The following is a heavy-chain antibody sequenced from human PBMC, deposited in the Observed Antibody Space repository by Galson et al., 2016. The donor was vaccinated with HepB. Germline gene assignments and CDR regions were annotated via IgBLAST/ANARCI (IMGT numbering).Heavy chain of an antibody. CDR3: ARQDFAGVYFDY. V-gene: IGHV3-66*04. Sequence: SLRLSCAVSGLSINSNYMTWVRQAPGKGLEWVSFLYSSGNTYYADSVKGRFTFSRDNSKNTLYLQMTSLTVDDTAVYYGARQDFAGVYFDYWGQGTLVTVSS. CDR1: GLSINSNY. J-gene: IGHJ4*02. D-gene: IGHD7-27*01. CDR2: LYSSGNT.